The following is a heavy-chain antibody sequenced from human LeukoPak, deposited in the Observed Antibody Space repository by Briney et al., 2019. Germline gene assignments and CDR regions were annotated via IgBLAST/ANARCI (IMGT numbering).Heavy chain of an antibody. CDR1: GGSISSHY. J-gene: IGHJ4*02. V-gene: IGHV4-59*11. Sequence: SETLSLTCTVSGGSISSHYWSWIRQPPGKGLEWIGYIYYSGTTNYNPSLKSRVTISVDTSKNQFSLKLSSVTAADTAVYYCAKDGQDSSSWFNLLSYYFDYWGQGTLVTVSS. D-gene: IGHD6-13*01. CDR2: IYYSGTT. CDR3: AKDGQDSSSWFNLLSYYFDY.